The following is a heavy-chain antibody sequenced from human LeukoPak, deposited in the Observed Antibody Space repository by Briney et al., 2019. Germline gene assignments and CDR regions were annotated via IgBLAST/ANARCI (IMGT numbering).Heavy chain of an antibody. CDR3: ARLGAGPTYYDFWSGYSSLYFDY. CDR1: GGSTSGGNYY. CDR2: ISSSGNT. D-gene: IGHD3-3*01. Sequence: SETLSLTCIVSGGSTSGGNYYWGWIRRPPGKGLEWIGGISSSGNTYYNPSLKSRITISIDTSKNHFSLKLSSVTAADTAVYYCARLGAGPTYYDFWSGYSSLYFDYWGQGTLVTVSS. V-gene: IGHV4-39*02. J-gene: IGHJ4*02.